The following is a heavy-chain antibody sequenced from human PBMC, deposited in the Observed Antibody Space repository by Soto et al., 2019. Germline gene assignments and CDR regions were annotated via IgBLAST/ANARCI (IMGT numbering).Heavy chain of an antibody. J-gene: IGHJ5*02. D-gene: IGHD5-18*01. Sequence: SVKVSCKASGGTFSSYTISWVRQAPGQRLEWMGRIIPILGIANYAQKFQGRVTITADKSTSTAYMELSSLRSEDTAVYYCASGDTAKGSWFDPWGQGTLVTVSS. CDR1: GGTFSSYT. CDR2: IIPILGIA. CDR3: ASGDTAKGSWFDP. V-gene: IGHV1-69*02.